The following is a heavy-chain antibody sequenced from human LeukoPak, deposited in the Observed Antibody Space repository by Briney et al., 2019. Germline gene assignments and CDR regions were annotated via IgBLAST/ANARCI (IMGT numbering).Heavy chain of an antibody. CDR2: IYYSGST. CDR1: GGSISSGGYY. CDR3: ARAPHCSSTSCYHDAFDI. Sequence: SETLSLTCTVSGGSISSGGYYWSWIRQHPGKGLEWIGYIYYSGSTYYNPSLKSRVTISVDTSKNQFSLKPSSVTAADTAVYYCARAPHCSSTSCYHDAFDIWGQGTMVTVSS. J-gene: IGHJ3*02. V-gene: IGHV4-31*03. D-gene: IGHD2-2*01.